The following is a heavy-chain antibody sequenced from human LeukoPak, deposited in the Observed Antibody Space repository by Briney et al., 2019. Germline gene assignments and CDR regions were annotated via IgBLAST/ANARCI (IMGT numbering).Heavy chain of an antibody. CDR3: ARNFGTATISRGTFDY. V-gene: IGHV1-69*13. CDR1: GGTFSSYA. Sequence: ASVKVSCKASGGTFSSYAISWVRQAPGQGLEWMGGIIPIFGTANYAQKFQGRVTITADESTSTAYMELSSLRSEGTAVYYCARNFGTATISRGTFDYWGQGTLVTVSS. CDR2: IIPIFGTA. D-gene: IGHD5-24*01. J-gene: IGHJ4*02.